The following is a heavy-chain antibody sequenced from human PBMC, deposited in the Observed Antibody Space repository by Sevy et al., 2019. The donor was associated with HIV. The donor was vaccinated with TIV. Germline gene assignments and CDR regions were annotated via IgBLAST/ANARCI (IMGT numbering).Heavy chain of an antibody. CDR3: AKTKDYYENSGDPFDY. CDR1: GYTLTRLA. CDR2: FDPEDNER. V-gene: IGHV1-24*01. Sequence: ASVKVSCKVSGYTLTRLAMHWVRQAPGKGLEWMGSFDPEDNERIYAQKWQGRFSMTEDTSTDTAYMELSNLRSEDTAVYYCAKTKDYYENSGDPFDYWGQGTLVTVSS. J-gene: IGHJ4*02. D-gene: IGHD3-22*01.